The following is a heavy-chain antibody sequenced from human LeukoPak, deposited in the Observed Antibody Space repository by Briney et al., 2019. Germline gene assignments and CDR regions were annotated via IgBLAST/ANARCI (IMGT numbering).Heavy chain of an antibody. D-gene: IGHD5-12*01. V-gene: IGHV1-2*06. CDR3: ARDMGNSGYDMSDFDY. CDR2: INPNRGGT. Sequence: ASVKVSCKASEYTFTGYYIHWVRQAPGQGLEWMGRINPNRGGTNYAQKFQGRVTMTRDTSISTAYMEVSRLRSDDTAVYYCARDMGNSGYDMSDFDYWGQGTLVTVSS. J-gene: IGHJ4*02. CDR1: EYTFTGYY.